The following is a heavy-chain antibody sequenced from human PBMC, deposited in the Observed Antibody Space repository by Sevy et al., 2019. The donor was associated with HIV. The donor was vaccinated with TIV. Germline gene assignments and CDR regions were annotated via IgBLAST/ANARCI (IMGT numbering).Heavy chain of an antibody. CDR3: AKSTASYSGDYDY. CDR1: GFTFSSYA. V-gene: IGHV3-23*01. CDR2: ISGSGVGT. D-gene: IGHD4-17*01. J-gene: IGHJ4*02. Sequence: GGSLRLSCAASGFTFSSYAMSWVRQTPGKGLEWVSTISGSGVGTNYADSVKGRFTISRDNSKNTLYLQMNGLRAEDSAVYYCAKSTASYSGDYDYWGQGTLVTVSS.